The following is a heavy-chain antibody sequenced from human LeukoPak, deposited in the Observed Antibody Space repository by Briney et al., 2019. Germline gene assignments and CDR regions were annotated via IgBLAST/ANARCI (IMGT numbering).Heavy chain of an antibody. J-gene: IGHJ4*02. CDR3: ARRVGATKYHDY. D-gene: IGHD1-26*01. Sequence: SETLSLTCTVSGYSISSGYNWGWIRPPPGKGLEWIGGIYYDGTTYYNPSLKSRLTISVDTSKNQFSLKLSSVTATDTALYYCARRVGATKYHDYWGQGTLVTVSS. V-gene: IGHV4-38-2*02. CDR2: IYYDGTT. CDR1: GYSISSGYN.